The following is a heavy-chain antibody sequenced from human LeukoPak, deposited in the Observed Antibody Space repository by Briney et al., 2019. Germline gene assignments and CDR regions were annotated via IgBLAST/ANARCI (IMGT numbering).Heavy chain of an antibody. CDR3: ARRGSGNGGTYAGMDV. V-gene: IGHV4-39*01. D-gene: IGHD2-15*01. J-gene: IGHJ6*02. Sequence: SGTLSLTCTVAGGSISSSFHYWDWIRQAPGKGLEWMGSLLYTGNTWYNPSLKSRITMSVDTSKNQFSLRLSSVIAADTALYYCARRGSGNGGTYAGMDVWGQGTSVTVSS. CDR2: LLYTGNT. CDR1: GGSISSSFHY.